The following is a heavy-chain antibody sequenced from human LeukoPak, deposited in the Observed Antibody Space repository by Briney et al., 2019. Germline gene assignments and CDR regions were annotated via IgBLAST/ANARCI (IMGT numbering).Heavy chain of an antibody. J-gene: IGHJ5*02. CDR1: GGSISSYY. CDR3: AGSGYMGDWFDP. Sequence: KSSDPLSLTCTVSGGSISSYYWNWIRQPPGKGLEWIGYISYSGSTNYNPSLKSRVTILEATSKTQFSLRLNSVTAADTAVYYCAGSGYMGDWFDPWGQGTLVTVSS. CDR2: ISYSGST. V-gene: IGHV4-59*07. D-gene: IGHD3-22*01.